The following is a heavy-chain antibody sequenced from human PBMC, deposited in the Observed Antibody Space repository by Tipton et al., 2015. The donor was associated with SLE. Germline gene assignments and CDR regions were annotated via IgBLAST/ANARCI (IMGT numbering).Heavy chain of an antibody. CDR3: ARGRSSSWYRWFDP. D-gene: IGHD6-13*01. Sequence: TLSLTCAVYGGSFSGYYWGWIRQPPGKGLEWIGSIYYSGSTYYNPSLKSRVTISVDTSKNQFSLKLSSVTAADTAVYYCARGRSSSWYRWFDPWGQGTLVTVSS. CDR2: IYYSGST. CDR1: GGSFSGYY. J-gene: IGHJ5*02. V-gene: IGHV4-34*01.